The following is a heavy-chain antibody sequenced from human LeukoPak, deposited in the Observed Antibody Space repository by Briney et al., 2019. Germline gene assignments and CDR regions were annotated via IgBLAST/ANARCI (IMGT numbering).Heavy chain of an antibody. D-gene: IGHD3-22*01. J-gene: IGHJ2*01. CDR1: GGTFSSYA. Sequence: SVKVSCKASGGTFSSYAISWVRQAPGQGLEWMGGIIPIFGTANYAQKFQGRVTITADESTSTAYMELSSLRSEDTAVYYCARDGYYDSSGWGYFDLWGRGTLVTVSS. CDR3: ARDGYYDSSGWGYFDL. V-gene: IGHV1-69*13. CDR2: IIPIFGTA.